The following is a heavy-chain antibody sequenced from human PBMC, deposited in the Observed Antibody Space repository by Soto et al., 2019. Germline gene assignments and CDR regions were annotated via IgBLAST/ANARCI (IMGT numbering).Heavy chain of an antibody. CDR1: GFTFSSYW. CDR3: ARDLRRVVVTAIHWFDP. Sequence: PGGSLRLSCAGSGFTFSSYWMSWVRQAPGKGLEWVANIKQDGSEKYYVDSVKGRFTISRDNAKNSLYLQMNSLRAEDTAVYYCARDLRRVVVTAIHWFDPWGQGTLVTVSS. D-gene: IGHD2-21*02. V-gene: IGHV3-7*05. CDR2: IKQDGSEK. J-gene: IGHJ5*02.